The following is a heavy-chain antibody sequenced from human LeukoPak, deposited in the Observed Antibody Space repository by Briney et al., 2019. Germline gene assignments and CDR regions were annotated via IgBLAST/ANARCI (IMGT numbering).Heavy chain of an antibody. Sequence: SVTVSCKASGGTFSSYAISWVRQAPGQGLEWMGRIIPILGIANYAQKFQGRVTITADKSTSTAYMELSSLRSEDTAVYYCARDLRDYYYDSRGNWFDPWGQGTLVTVSS. J-gene: IGHJ5*02. V-gene: IGHV1-69*04. CDR1: GGTFSSYA. CDR2: IIPILGIA. D-gene: IGHD3-22*01. CDR3: ARDLRDYYYDSRGNWFDP.